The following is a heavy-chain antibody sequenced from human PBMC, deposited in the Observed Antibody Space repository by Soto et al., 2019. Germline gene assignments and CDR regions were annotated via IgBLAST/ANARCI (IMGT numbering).Heavy chain of an antibody. CDR3: VRKGQMVRGVIMNEWFAP. CDR2: ISSSGRTI. D-gene: IGHD3-10*01. CDR1: GFTFSTYW. J-gene: IGHJ5*02. Sequence: LRLSCAATGFTFSTYWVHWVRQAPGKGLEWVSSISSSGRTIYYADSVKGRFTVSRDDAKASLFLQIDSLRDEDTAVYYCVRKGQMVRGVIMNEWFAPWGQGTMVTVSS. V-gene: IGHV3-48*02.